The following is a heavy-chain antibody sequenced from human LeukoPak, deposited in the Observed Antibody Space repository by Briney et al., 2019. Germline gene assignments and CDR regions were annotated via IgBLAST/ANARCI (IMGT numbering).Heavy chain of an antibody. CDR3: ASKYSSSWSFDY. Sequence: ASVKVSCKVSGYTLTELSMHWVRQAPGKGLEWMGGFDPEDGETIYAQKFQGRVTMTEDTSTDTAYMELSSLRSEDTAVYYCASKYSSSWSFDYWGQGTQVTVSS. J-gene: IGHJ4*02. CDR2: FDPEDGET. V-gene: IGHV1-24*01. CDR1: GYTLTELS. D-gene: IGHD6-13*01.